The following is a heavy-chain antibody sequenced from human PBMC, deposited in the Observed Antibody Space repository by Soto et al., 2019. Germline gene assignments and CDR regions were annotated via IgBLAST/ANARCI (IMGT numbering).Heavy chain of an antibody. Sequence: SETLSLTXTVSAGSIISGDYYWNWIRQPPGKGLEWIGYIYYSGSTYYNPSLKSRVTISVDTSKNQFSLKLSSVTAADTAVYYCARSTYYYDSSGYNFDYWGQGTLVTVSS. J-gene: IGHJ4*02. D-gene: IGHD3-22*01. CDR2: IYYSGST. CDR3: ARSTYYYDSSGYNFDY. CDR1: AGSIISGDYY. V-gene: IGHV4-30-4*01.